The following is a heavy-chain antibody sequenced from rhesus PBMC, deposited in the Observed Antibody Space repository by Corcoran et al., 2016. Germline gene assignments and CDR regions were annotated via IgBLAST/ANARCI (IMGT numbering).Heavy chain of an antibody. D-gene: IGHD3-22*01. CDR2: ITYTGTT. Sequence: QVQLQESGPGLVKPSETLSLTCAVSGGSINSGYNYWSWIRQPPVKGLVWIGYITYTGTTNYNPSLQSRVTFSRDTSKNQFSLKLSSVTAADSAVYYCVKHSVSVYGSFDYWGQGVLVTVSS. CDR1: GGSINSGYNY. J-gene: IGHJ4*01. V-gene: IGHV4-122*02. CDR3: VKHSVSVYGSFDY.